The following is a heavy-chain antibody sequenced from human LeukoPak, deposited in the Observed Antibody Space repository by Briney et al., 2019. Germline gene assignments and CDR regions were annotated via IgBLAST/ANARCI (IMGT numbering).Heavy chain of an antibody. Sequence: PGGSLRLSCAASGFTFSNAWMSWVRQAPGKGLEWVGRIKSKTDGGTTDYAAPVKGRFTISRDDSKNTLYLQMNSLKTEDTAVYYCTTDPDIVVVPAAIPPWGQGTLVTVSS. CDR1: GFTFSNAW. CDR3: TTDPDIVVVPAAIPP. D-gene: IGHD2-2*02. V-gene: IGHV3-15*01. CDR2: IKSKTDGGTT. J-gene: IGHJ4*02.